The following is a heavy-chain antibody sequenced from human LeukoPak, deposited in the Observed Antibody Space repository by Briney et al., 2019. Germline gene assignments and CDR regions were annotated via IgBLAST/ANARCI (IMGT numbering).Heavy chain of an antibody. V-gene: IGHV3-30*02. D-gene: IGHD3-22*01. J-gene: IGHJ4*02. CDR1: GFNFNTHG. CDR3: AKDRSYSSSPDY. Sequence: GGSLRLSCAASGFNFNTHGMHWVRQAPGKGLKWVAFIRYDGSNKYYGDSVKGRFTISRDNSKNTLYLEMNSLRAEDTALYYCAKDRSYSSSPDYWGQGTLVTVSS. CDR2: IRYDGSNK.